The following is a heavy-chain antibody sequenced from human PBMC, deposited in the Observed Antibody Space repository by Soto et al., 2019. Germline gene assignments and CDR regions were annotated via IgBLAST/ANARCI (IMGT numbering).Heavy chain of an antibody. J-gene: IGHJ4*02. CDR1: GYTFTNYA. Sequence: ASVKVSCKASGYTFTNYAISWVRQAPGQGLEWMGWISAYNGNTNYAQKLQGRVTMTTDTSTSSASMELRSLRSDDTAVYYCARAWFGDFVYYFDYWGQGTLVTVSS. CDR3: ARAWFGDFVYYFDY. V-gene: IGHV1-18*01. CDR2: ISAYNGNT. D-gene: IGHD3-10*01.